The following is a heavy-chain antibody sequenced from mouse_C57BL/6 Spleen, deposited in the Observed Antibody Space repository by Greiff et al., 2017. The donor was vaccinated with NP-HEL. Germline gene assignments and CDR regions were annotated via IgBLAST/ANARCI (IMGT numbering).Heavy chain of an antibody. CDR3: TRTDDSNYAWFAY. V-gene: IGHV1-5*01. CDR2: IYPGNSDT. D-gene: IGHD2-5*01. Sequence: VQLQQSGTVLARPGASVKMSCKTSGYTFTSYWMHWVKQRPGQGLEWIGAIYPGNSDTSYNQKFKGKAKLTAVTSASTAYMELSSLTNEDSAVYYCTRTDDSNYAWFAYWGQGTLVTVSA. J-gene: IGHJ3*01. CDR1: GYTFTSYW.